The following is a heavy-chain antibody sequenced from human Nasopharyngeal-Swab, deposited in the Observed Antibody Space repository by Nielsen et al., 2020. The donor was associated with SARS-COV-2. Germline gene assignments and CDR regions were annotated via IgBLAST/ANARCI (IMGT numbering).Heavy chain of an antibody. Sequence: GGSLRLSCAAPGFIFSASAMHWVRQAPGKGLEWLGRIGDKDHNYATTYGASVKGRFTISRDDSKNTAFLQMDSLKTEDTALYYCTTDFYFGYWGQGTLVTVSS. J-gene: IGHJ4*02. V-gene: IGHV3-73*01. CDR2: IGDKDHNYAT. CDR3: TTDFYFGY. CDR1: GFIFSASA.